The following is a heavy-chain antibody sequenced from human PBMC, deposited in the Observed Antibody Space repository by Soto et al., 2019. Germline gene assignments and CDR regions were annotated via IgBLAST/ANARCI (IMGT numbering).Heavy chain of an antibody. CDR1: GFTFSLSA. Sequence: EVQLLESGGGFVQPGESLRLSCAASGFTFSLSAMSWVRQAPGRGLDWVSSLSGGGSTTDYAASVKGRFTISRDNSKNTVDLQVNSLRAEYTAVYYCARGAEYDILTGCDYWGQGALGTVSS. CDR2: LSGGGSTT. CDR3: ARGAEYDILTGCDY. V-gene: IGHV3-23*01. J-gene: IGHJ4*02. D-gene: IGHD3-9*01.